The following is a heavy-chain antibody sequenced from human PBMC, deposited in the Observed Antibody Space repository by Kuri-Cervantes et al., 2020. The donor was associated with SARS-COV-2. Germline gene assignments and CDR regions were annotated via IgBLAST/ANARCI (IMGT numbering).Heavy chain of an antibody. J-gene: IGHJ3*02. CDR1: GGSVSGYY. V-gene: IGHV4-59*02. D-gene: IGHD3-3*01. Sequence: SETLSLTCTVSGGSVSGYYWTWMRQPPGKGLEWIGNIHYSGSTNYNTSLDSRVTISVDTSKNQLSLRLSSVTAADTAVYYCARGTYYDFWSGYSNAFDIWGQGTMVTVSS. CDR3: ARGTYYDFWSGYSNAFDI. CDR2: IHYSGST.